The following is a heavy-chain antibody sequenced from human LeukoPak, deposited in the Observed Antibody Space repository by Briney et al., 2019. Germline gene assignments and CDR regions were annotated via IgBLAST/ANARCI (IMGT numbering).Heavy chain of an antibody. J-gene: IGHJ6*02. V-gene: IGHV3-30*18. CDR1: GFSFGSYG. CDR3: AKGWFGEFRGGMDV. Sequence: PGRSLRLSCAASGFSFGSYGTHWVRQTPGKGLEWVAVISYDGSNKYYAESVKGRFTISRDNSKNTLYLQMNSLRAEDTAVYYCAKGWFGEFRGGMDVWGQGTTVTVSS. D-gene: IGHD3-10*01. CDR2: ISYDGSNK.